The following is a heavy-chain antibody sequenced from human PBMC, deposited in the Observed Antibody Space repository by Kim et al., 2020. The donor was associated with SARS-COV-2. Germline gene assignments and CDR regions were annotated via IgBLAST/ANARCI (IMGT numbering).Heavy chain of an antibody. J-gene: IGHJ4*02. CDR2: IYPGDADT. D-gene: IGHD4-17*01. V-gene: IGHV5-51*01. CDR3: ARGGVYRDYDF. Sequence: GESLKISCQTSGYNFTNYWVAWVRQRPGKGLEWLGYIYPGDADTKYGPPFRGLVAISADKSSATVFLHWNKLKTSDSGMYYCARGGVYRDYDFWGQGTLVTVSS. CDR1: GYNFTNYW.